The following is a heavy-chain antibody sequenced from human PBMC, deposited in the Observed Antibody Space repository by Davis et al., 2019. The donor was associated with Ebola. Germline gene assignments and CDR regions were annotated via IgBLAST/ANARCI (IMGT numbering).Heavy chain of an antibody. Sequence: GGSLRLSCAASGFTFSSYWMSWVRQAPGKGLEWVANIKQDGSEKYYVDSVKGRFTISRDNAKNTLYLQMNSLRAEDTALYHCARGAPHTDYPYAFDIWGQGTKITVSS. V-gene: IGHV3-7*03. D-gene: IGHD4-11*01. CDR3: ARGAPHTDYPYAFDI. CDR1: GFTFSSYW. J-gene: IGHJ3*02. CDR2: IKQDGSEK.